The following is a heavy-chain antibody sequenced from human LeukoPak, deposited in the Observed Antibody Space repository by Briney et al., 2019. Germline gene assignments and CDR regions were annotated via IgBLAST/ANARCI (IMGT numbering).Heavy chain of an antibody. D-gene: IGHD2-2*01. CDR1: GFTFRRYA. Sequence: PGGSLRLSCAISGFTFRRYAMYWVRQAPGKGLEFVSAVSSDGDSTYYAYSVKGRFTISRDNSKNTLFLQMGSLRPEDMAVYFCTRNCYDNMGPFAAFDIWGQGAMVTVAS. J-gene: IGHJ3*02. CDR3: TRNCYDNMGPFAAFDI. V-gene: IGHV3-64*01. CDR2: VSSDGDST.